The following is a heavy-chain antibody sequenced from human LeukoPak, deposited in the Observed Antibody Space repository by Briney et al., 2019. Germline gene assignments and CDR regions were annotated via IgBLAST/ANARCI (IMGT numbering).Heavy chain of an antibody. CDR1: GFTVTSNY. CDR3: VRISSVTQTSYGHFDY. CDR2: IYDDGSA. V-gene: IGHV3-53*01. D-gene: IGHD3-16*01. J-gene: IGHJ4*02. Sequence: GGSLRLSCAASGFTVTSNYMSWVRQAPGKGLEWVSVIYDDGSAYYADSVKGQFTISRDNSQNTVSLQMISLRAEDTAVYYCVRISSVTQTSYGHFDYWGQGTLVTVSS.